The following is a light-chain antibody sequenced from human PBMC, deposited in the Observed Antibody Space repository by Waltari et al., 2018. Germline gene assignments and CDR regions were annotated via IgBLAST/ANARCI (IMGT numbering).Light chain of an antibody. CDR2: AAS. CDR3: QQLNTYPWT. V-gene: IGKV1-9*01. CDR1: QDISSS. J-gene: IGKJ1*01. Sequence: GDRVTITCRASQDISSSLAWYQQKPGIAPKLLIFAASTLESGVPSRFSGSGSVTEFTLAISSLQPDDFATYYCQQLNTYPWTFGQGTKV.